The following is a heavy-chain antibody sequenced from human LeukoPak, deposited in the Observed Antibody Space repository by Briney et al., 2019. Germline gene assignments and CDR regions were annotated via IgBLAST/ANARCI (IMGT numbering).Heavy chain of an antibody. V-gene: IGHV1-18*01. J-gene: IGHJ5*02. CDR1: GYTFTSYG. D-gene: IGHD6-19*01. Sequence: ASVKVSCKASGYTFTSYGIGWVRQAPGQGLEWMGWISAYNGNTNYAQKLQGRVTMTTDTSTSTAYMELRSLRSDDTAVYYCARAGAALPAEQWLVRRWFDPWGQGTLVTVSS. CDR2: ISAYNGNT. CDR3: ARAGAALPAEQWLVRRWFDP.